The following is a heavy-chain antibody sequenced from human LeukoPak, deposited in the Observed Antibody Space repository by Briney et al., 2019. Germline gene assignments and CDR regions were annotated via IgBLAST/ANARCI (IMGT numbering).Heavy chain of an antibody. D-gene: IGHD6-6*01. V-gene: IGHV4-4*07. CDR2: IYTSGST. CDR1: GGSISSYY. J-gene: IGHJ3*02. CDR3: ARGYCSSRGQTYAFDI. Sequence: PSETLSLTCTVSGGSISSYYWSWIRQPAGKGLEWIGRIYTSGSTNYNPSLKSRVTMSVDTSKNQFSLKLSSVTAADTAVYYCARGYCSSRGQTYAFDIWGQGTMVTVSS.